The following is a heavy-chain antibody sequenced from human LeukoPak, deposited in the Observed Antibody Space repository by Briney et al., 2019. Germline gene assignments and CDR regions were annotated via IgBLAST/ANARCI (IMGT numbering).Heavy chain of an antibody. J-gene: IGHJ6*02. V-gene: IGHV3-48*03. CDR2: IIGSGGTI. CDR1: GFTFSTHE. CDR3: ARGSGYDFTRPYYYGMDV. Sequence: GGSLRLSCEASGFTFSTHEMNWVRQAPGKGLEWVSYIIGSGGTIHYADSVKGRFTLSRDNAKNSLYLQMDSLRAEDTAVYYCARGSGYDFTRPYYYGMDVWGQGTTVTVSS. D-gene: IGHD5-12*01.